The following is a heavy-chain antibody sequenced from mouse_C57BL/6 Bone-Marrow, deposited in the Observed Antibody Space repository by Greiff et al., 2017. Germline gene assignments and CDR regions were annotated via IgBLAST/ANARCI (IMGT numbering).Heavy chain of an antibody. V-gene: IGHV1-54*01. D-gene: IGHD1-1*01. J-gene: IGHJ1*03. CDR2: INPGSGGT. Sequence: VQLQQSGAELVRPGTSVKVSCKASGYAFTNYLIEWVKQRPGQGLEWIGVINPGSGGTNYNEKFKGKATLTADKSSSTAYMQLSSLTSEDSAVYSCARGGYGSTNWYFYVWGTGTTVTVSS. CDR1: GYAFTNYL. CDR3: ARGGYGSTNWYFYV.